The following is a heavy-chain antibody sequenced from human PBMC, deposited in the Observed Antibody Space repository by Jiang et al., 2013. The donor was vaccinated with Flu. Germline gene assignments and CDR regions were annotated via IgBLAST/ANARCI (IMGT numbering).Heavy chain of an antibody. CDR2: STPTLGT. Sequence: QSGSELRKPGASVKVSCKASGYTFTSYSMNWVRQALDKGLSGWVGSTPTLGTQRMPRASQDGFVFSLDTSVSTTYLQISSLKAEDTALYYCARDEASWGQGTLVTVSS. CDR1: GYTFTSYS. J-gene: IGHJ4*02. V-gene: IGHV7-4-1*02. CDR3: ARDEAS.